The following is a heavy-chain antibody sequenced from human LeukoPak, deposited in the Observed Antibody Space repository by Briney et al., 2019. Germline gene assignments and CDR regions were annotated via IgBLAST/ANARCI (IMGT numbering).Heavy chain of an antibody. V-gene: IGHV1-69*05. J-gene: IGHJ6*03. CDR3: AREATYYGSGSYYGEKYYYMDV. CDR2: IIPIFRTA. Sequence: SVKVSCKASGGTFSSSDISWVRQAPGQGLEWMGGIIPIFRTAHYAQKFQDRVTITTDDSTSIAYMELSSLRSDDTAVYYCAREATYYGSGSYYGEKYYYMDVWGKGTTVTVSS. D-gene: IGHD3-10*01. CDR1: GGTFSSSD.